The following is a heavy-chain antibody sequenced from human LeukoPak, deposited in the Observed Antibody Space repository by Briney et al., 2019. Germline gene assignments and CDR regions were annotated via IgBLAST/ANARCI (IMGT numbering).Heavy chain of an antibody. V-gene: IGHV3-11*04. D-gene: IGHD3-3*01. CDR3: AREPRFLEWLLSHFDY. CDR2: ISSSGSTI. Sequence: GGSLRLSCAASGFTFSDYYMSWIRQAPGKGLEWVSYISSSGSTIYYADSVKGRFTISRDNAKNSLNLQMNSLRAEDTAVYYCAREPRFLEWLLSHFDYWGQGTLVTVSS. CDR1: GFTFSDYY. J-gene: IGHJ4*02.